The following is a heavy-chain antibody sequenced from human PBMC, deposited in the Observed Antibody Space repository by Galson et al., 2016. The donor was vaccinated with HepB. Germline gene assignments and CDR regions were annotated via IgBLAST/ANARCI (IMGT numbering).Heavy chain of an antibody. V-gene: IGHV4-34*12. D-gene: IGHD3-10*01. CDR1: GGSFSDYY. J-gene: IGHJ6*03. Sequence: ETLSLTCAVYGGSFSDYYWTWIRQPPGKGLEWIGEIFHSGFINYNPSLQNRLTISMDTSKNQFSLTLTSVTAADTAMYYCARLVTLVQGSRGAEFYYYYMDVWGKGTPVTVSS. CDR3: ARLVTLVQGSRGAEFYYYYMDV. CDR2: IFHSGFI.